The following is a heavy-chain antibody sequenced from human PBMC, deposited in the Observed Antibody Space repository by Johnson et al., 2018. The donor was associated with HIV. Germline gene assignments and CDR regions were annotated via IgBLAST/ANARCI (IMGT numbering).Heavy chain of an antibody. CDR2: IGGGST. Sequence: VQLLESGGGLVQPGGSLRLSCAASGFTFSSYVMSWVRQAPGKGLEWVSSIGGGSTYYADSVKGRFTISRDNSKNTLYLQMNSLRVEATALYSCSVAPRPGDGYDIWGQGTMVTVSS. V-gene: IGHV3-23*01. J-gene: IGHJ3*02. CDR3: SVAPRPGDGYDI. CDR1: GFTFSSYV. D-gene: IGHD6-6*01.